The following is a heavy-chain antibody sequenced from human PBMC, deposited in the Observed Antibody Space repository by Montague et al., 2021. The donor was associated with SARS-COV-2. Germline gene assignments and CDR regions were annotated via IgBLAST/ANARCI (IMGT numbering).Heavy chain of an antibody. J-gene: IGHJ6*02. CDR1: GDSVAEHRRR. D-gene: IGHD5-12*01. Sequence: CAISGDSVAEHRRRSEEHTSELQSRFDFVCRPHLENKWYNDYAVSVKSRITINPDTSKNQFSLQLNSVTPEDTAVYYCARQPLGYDFVYYYYGMDVWGQGTTVTVSS. CDR2: PHLENKWYN. CDR3: ARQPLGYDFVYYYYGMDV. V-gene: IGHV6-1*01.